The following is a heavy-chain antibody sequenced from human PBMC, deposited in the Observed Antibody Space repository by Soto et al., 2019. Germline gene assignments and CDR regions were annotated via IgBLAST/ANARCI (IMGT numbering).Heavy chain of an antibody. CDR1: GSTFTSYG. V-gene: IGHV1-18*01. Sequence: XSVKVSCKASGSTFTSYGISWVRQAPGQVLKWMGWISXYNGNXNYAKKIQGRXXMTADKSXXKAYTELRSLRSDDTAVYYCARDRGYSGYGFDYWGQGTLVTVSS. CDR3: ARDRGYSGYGFDY. J-gene: IGHJ4*02. CDR2: ISXYNGNX. D-gene: IGHD5-12*01.